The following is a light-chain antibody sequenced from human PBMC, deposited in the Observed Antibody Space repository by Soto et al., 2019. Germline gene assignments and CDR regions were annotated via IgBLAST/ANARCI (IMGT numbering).Light chain of an antibody. V-gene: IGLV2-8*01. CDR1: KNDIGVYDF. CDR2: EVV. J-gene: IGLJ1*01. CDR3: KSYAGSNTYV. Sequence: QSVLTQPPSASGSPGQSVTISCTGTKNDIGVYDFVSWYQHHPGKAPRLIIYEVVQRPSGVPDRFSGSKSGNTASLTVSGLQAADEGDYFCKSYAGSNTYVFGSGTKVIVL.